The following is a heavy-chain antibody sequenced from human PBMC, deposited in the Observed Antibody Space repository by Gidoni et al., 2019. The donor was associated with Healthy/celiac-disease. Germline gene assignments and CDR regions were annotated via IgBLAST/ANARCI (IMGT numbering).Heavy chain of an antibody. CDR2: IDWDDDK. D-gene: IGHD3-10*01. Sequence: QVTLSESGPSLVKPTQTLTLTCTFSGFSLSTSGLCVSWIRQPPGKALEWLALIDWDDDKYYSTSLKTRLTISKDTSKNQVVLTMTNMDPVDTATYYCARIWVRYYGSGSYYSPPSYGMDVWGQGTTVTVSS. J-gene: IGHJ6*02. V-gene: IGHV2-70*01. CDR1: GFSLSTSGLC. CDR3: ARIWVRYYGSGSYYSPPSYGMDV.